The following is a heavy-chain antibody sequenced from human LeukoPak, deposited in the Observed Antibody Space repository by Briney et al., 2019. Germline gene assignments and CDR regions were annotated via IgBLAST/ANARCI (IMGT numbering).Heavy chain of an antibody. Sequence: KPSETLSLTCTVSGASISSYYWSWIRQPAGKGLEWIGRIYTSGSTNYNPSLNSRITMSIDTSKNQFSLKLSSVTAADTAVYYCARYSSGWSIDNGQFDHWGQGTPVTVSS. CDR1: GASISSYY. V-gene: IGHV4-4*07. D-gene: IGHD6-19*01. CDR3: ARYSSGWSIDNGQFDH. J-gene: IGHJ4*02. CDR2: IYTSGST.